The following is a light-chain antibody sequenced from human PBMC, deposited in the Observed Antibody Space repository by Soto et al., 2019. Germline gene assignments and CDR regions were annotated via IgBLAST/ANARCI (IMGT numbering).Light chain of an antibody. CDR2: DAS. V-gene: IGKV3-15*01. CDR1: QFVRNN. Sequence: IVLTQSPATLSESPGERATLSCRASQFVRNNLAWYQQKPGQPPRLLIYDASSRATGFSARFSGSGSGTEFTLTITRLQSEDVALYFCQQYSDLPWTFGQGTKVEI. CDR3: QQYSDLPWT. J-gene: IGKJ1*01.